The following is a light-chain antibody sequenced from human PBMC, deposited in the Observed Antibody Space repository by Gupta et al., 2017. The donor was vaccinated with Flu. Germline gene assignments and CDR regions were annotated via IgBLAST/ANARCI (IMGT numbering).Light chain of an antibody. CDR2: DTS. Sequence: ATLSLSPGERATLSCRASQSVSRYLAWYQQKPGQPPRLLIYDTSDRATGIPARFSGSGSGTDFTLTISSLEPEDFAVYYCQQRYNWPQTFGQGTKVEV. J-gene: IGKJ1*01. CDR3: QQRYNWPQT. V-gene: IGKV3-11*01. CDR1: QSVSRY.